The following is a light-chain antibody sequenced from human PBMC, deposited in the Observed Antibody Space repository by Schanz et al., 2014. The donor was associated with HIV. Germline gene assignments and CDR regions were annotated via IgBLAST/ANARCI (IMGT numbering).Light chain of an antibody. CDR1: SSDVGNYLL. CDR3: CSYGGSSTPVV. CDR2: EVN. J-gene: IGLJ2*01. V-gene: IGLV2-23*02. Sequence: QSALTQPASVSGSPGQSITISCTGTSSDVGNYLLVSWYQQPPGKAPKLMIYEVNKRPSGVSNRFSGSKSGNTASLTISGLQAEDEADYYCCSYGGSSTPVVLGGGTKLTVL.